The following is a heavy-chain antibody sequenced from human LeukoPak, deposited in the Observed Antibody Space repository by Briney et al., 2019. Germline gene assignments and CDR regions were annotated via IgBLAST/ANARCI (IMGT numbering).Heavy chain of an antibody. Sequence: GSLRLSCAASGFTFSSYSMNWVRQPPGKGLEWIGEINHSGSTNYNPSLKSRVTISVDTSKNQFSLKLSSVTAADTAVYYCARALGSGYGYFDYWGQGTLVTVSS. CDR1: GFTFSSYS. D-gene: IGHD3-22*01. CDR2: INHSGST. J-gene: IGHJ4*02. CDR3: ARALGSGYGYFDY. V-gene: IGHV4-34*01.